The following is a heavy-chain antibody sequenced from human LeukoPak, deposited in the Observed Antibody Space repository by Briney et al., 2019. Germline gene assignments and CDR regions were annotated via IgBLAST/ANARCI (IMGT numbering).Heavy chain of an antibody. CDR2: IVVGSGNT. V-gene: IGHV1-58*02. Sequence: ASVKVSCKASGFTFTSSAMQWVRQARGQRLEWIGWIVVGSGNTNYAQKFQERVTITRDMSTSTAYMELSSLRSEDTAVYYCAADLLPYGGKRRVFYYYAMDVWGQGTTVTVSS. D-gene: IGHD4-23*01. CDR3: AADLLPYGGKRRVFYYYAMDV. CDR1: GFTFTSSA. J-gene: IGHJ6*02.